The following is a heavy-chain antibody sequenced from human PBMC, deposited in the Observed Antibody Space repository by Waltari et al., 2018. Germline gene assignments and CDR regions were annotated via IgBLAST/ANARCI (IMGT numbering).Heavy chain of an antibody. J-gene: IGHJ3*02. D-gene: IGHD7-27*01. CDR3: ARELGVDAFDI. V-gene: IGHV3-7*01. CDR2: IKQDGSEK. CDR1: GFTFSSYW. Sequence: EVQLVESGGGLVQPGGSLRLSCAASGFTFSSYWMSWVRQAPGKGLEWVANIKQDGSEKYYVDSVKGRFTSARDNAKNSLYLQMNSLRAEDTAVYYCARELGVDAFDIWGQGTMVTVSS.